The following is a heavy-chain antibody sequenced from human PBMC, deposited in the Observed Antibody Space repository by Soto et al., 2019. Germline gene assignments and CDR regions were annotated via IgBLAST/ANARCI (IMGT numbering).Heavy chain of an antibody. CDR3: ARDLEYSSGWLTRSDAFDI. D-gene: IGHD6-19*01. J-gene: IGHJ3*02. CDR2: ISSSSSYI. V-gene: IGHV3-21*01. CDR1: GFTFSSYS. Sequence: EVQLVESGGGLVKPGGSLRLSCAASGFTFSSYSMNWVRQAPGKGLEWVSSISSSSSYIYYADSVKGRFTISRDNAKNSLYLQMNSLRAEDTAVYYCARDLEYSSGWLTRSDAFDIWGQGTMVTVSS.